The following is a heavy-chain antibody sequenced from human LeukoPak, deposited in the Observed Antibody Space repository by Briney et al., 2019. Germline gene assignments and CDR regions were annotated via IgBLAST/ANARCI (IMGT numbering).Heavy chain of an antibody. V-gene: IGHV3-23*01. Sequence: GGSLRLSCAASGFTFSNAWMSWVRQAPGKGLEWVSSITASGGSTYYADSVKGRFTISRDSSKNTLYLQMNSLRAEDTAVYYCAKREGSSWYDYWGQGTLVTVSS. CDR1: GFTFSNAW. D-gene: IGHD6-13*01. J-gene: IGHJ4*02. CDR2: ITASGGST. CDR3: AKREGSSWYDY.